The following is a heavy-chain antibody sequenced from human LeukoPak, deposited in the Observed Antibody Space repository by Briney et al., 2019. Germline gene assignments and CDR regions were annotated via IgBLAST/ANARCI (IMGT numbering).Heavy chain of an antibody. CDR3: VKDSSSWTLGLFDY. J-gene: IGHJ4*02. V-gene: IGHV3-9*03. D-gene: IGHD6-13*01. CDR2: ISWNSGSI. CDR1: GFTFDDYA. Sequence: GGSLRLSCAASGFTFDDYAMHWVRQAPGKGLEWVSGISWNSGSIGYADSVKGRFTISRDNAKNSLYLQMNSLRAEDMALYYCVKDSSSWTLGLFDYWGQGTLVTVSS.